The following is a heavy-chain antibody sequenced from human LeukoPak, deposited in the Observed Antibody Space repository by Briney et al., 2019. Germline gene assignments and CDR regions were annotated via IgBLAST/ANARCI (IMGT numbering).Heavy chain of an antibody. CDR1: GFTFGNAW. V-gene: IGHV3-15*01. D-gene: IGHD2-15*01. Sequence: GGSLRLSCAASGFTFGNAWMNWVRQAPGKGLEWVGRIKRKSDGEATDYTASVKGRFTLSRDDSKNTLYLQMNSLKTEDTAVYYCTTGGVVVVVAATLADYWGQGTLVTVSS. CDR3: TTGGVVVVVAATLADY. J-gene: IGHJ4*02. CDR2: IKRKSDGEAT.